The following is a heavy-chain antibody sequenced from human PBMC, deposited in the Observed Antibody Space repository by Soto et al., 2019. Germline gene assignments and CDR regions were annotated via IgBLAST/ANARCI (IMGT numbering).Heavy chain of an antibody. J-gene: IGHJ4*02. Sequence: EVQLLESGGGLVQPGGSLRLSCAASGFTFSSYAMSWVRQAPGKGLEWVSAISGSGGSTYYADSVKGRFTLSRDNSKNTFSLQMNSLTAEDTAVYYCAKEAGGQRAPGGYWGQGTLVTVSS. CDR2: ISGSGGST. CDR1: GFTFSSYA. V-gene: IGHV3-23*01. CDR3: AKEAGGQRAPGGY. D-gene: IGHD3-16*01.